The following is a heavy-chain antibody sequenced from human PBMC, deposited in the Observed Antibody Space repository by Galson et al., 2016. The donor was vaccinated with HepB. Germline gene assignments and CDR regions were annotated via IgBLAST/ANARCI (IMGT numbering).Heavy chain of an antibody. V-gene: IGHV3-7*03. J-gene: IGHJ6*02. D-gene: IGHD3-16*01. Sequence: GRGLEWMANIREDSFEKYYMESVKGQFTISRDNAKSSLFLQMNYLTAEDTGVYYCARGIMAAHWGMDVWGQGTTVIVSS. CDR2: IREDSFEK. CDR3: ARGIMAAHWGMDV.